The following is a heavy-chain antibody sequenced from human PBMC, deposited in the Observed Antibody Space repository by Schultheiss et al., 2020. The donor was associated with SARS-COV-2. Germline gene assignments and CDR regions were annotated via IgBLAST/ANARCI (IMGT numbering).Heavy chain of an antibody. D-gene: IGHD4-17*01. J-gene: IGHJ3*02. CDR1: GGSISSSSYY. V-gene: IGHV4-61*05. CDR2: IYYSGST. Sequence: SQTLSLTCTVSGGSISSSSYYWGWIRQPPGKGLEWIGYIYYSGSTNYNPSLKSRVTISVDTSKNQFSLKLSSVTAADTAVYYCARLATVTTMGGDAWAVDAFDIWGQGTMVTVSS. CDR3: ARLATVTTMGGDAWAVDAFDI.